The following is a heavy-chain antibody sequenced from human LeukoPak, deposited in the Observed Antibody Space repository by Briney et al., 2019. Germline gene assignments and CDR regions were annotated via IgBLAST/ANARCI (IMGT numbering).Heavy chain of an antibody. D-gene: IGHD6-13*01. Sequence: GGSLRLSCAASGFTFSRYSMNWVRQAPGKGLEWVSSISTSTSYIYYADSVKGRFTISRDNAKNSLYLQMYSLRAEDTAAYYCARDMGVGYSSSFDYWGQGTQVIVSS. V-gene: IGHV3-21*01. CDR2: ISTSTSYI. J-gene: IGHJ4*02. CDR3: ARDMGVGYSSSFDY. CDR1: GFTFSRYS.